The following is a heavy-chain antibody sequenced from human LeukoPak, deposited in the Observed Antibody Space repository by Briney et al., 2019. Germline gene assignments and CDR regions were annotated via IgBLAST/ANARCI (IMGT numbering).Heavy chain of an antibody. CDR2: ISYDGSNK. Sequence: GGSLRLSCAASGFTFSSYAMHWVRQAPGKGLEWVAVISYDGSNKYYADSVKGRFTISRDNAKNSLYLQMNSLRAEDTAVYYCARDDGNSLSFYYYGMDVWGQGTTVTVSS. J-gene: IGHJ6*02. D-gene: IGHD4-23*01. CDR3: ARDDGNSLSFYYYGMDV. CDR1: GFTFSSYA. V-gene: IGHV3-30-3*01.